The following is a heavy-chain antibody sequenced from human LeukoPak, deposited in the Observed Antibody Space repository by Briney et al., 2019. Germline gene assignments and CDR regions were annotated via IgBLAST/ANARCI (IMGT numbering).Heavy chain of an antibody. V-gene: IGHV3-30*02. CDR2: IRFDASDK. CDR1: GFTFSAFG. J-gene: IGHJ4*02. CDR3: AKDLDCSGGTCHKTVDY. Sequence: GGALRLSCAASGFTFSAFGMHWVRQAPGKGPEWVAFIRFDASDKFYADSVKGRFTISRDNSKNTLHLQMNSLSSEDTAVYYCAKDLDCSGGTCHKTVDYGGRGTLVTVSS. D-gene: IGHD2-15*01.